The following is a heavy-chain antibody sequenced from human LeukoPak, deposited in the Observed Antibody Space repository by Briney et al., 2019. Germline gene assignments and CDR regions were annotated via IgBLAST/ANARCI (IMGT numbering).Heavy chain of an antibody. CDR3: ARGDFWSGDYTDAFDV. V-gene: IGHV3-7*04. J-gene: IGHJ3*01. CDR2: IKPDGSEK. Sequence: GGSLRLSCAASGFTFSNYWMSWVRQAPGKGLEWVANIKPDGSEKYCVDSVKGRFSISRDNVRNVLYLQMNNLRAGDTALYYCARGDFWSGDYTDAFDVCGQGTMVTVSA. CDR1: GFTFSNYW. D-gene: IGHD3-3*01.